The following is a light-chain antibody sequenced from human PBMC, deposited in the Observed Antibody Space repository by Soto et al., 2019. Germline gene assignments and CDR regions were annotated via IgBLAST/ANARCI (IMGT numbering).Light chain of an antibody. CDR3: QQYGSSPYT. J-gene: IGKJ2*01. V-gene: IGKV3-20*01. CDR2: GAS. CDR1: QSVSSSY. Sequence: EIVLMQSPGTLSLSPGERATLSCRASQSVSSSYLAWYQQKPGQAPRLLIYGASSRATGIPDRFSGSGSGTDFTLTISRLEPEDFAVYYCQQYGSSPYTFGQGTKPEI.